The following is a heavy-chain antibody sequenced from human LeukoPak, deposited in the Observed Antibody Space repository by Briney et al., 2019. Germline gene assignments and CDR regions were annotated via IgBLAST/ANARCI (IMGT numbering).Heavy chain of an antibody. D-gene: IGHD4-17*01. CDR2: INHSGST. V-gene: IGHV4-34*01. Sequence: SETLSLTCAVYGGSFSGYYWSWIRQPPGKGLEWIGEINHSGSTNYNPSLKSRVTISVDTSKNQFSLKLSSVTAADTAVYYCASPRRLRSHFDYWGQGTLVTVSS. CDR3: ASPRRLRSHFDY. J-gene: IGHJ4*02. CDR1: GGSFSGYY.